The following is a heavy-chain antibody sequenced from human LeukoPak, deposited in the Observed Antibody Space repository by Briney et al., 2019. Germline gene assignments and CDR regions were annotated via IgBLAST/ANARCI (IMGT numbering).Heavy chain of an antibody. CDR2: IYYSGST. CDR1: GGSISSGGYY. V-gene: IGHV4-31*03. D-gene: IGHD2-2*01. J-gene: IGHJ3*02. CDR3: ARERDIVVVPAADRGAFDI. Sequence: SETLSLTCTVSGGSISSGGYYWSWIRQHPGKGLEWIGYIYYSGSTYYNPSLKSRVTISVDTSKNQFSLKLSSVTAADTAVYCCARERDIVVVPAADRGAFDIWGQGTMVTVSS.